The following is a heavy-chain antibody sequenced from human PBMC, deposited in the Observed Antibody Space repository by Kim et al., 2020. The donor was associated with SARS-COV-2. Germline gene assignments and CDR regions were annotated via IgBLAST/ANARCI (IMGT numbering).Heavy chain of an antibody. J-gene: IGHJ5*02. CDR3: ARQYCSGGSCYHNWFDP. CDR2: IIPIFGTA. V-gene: IGHV1-69*13. D-gene: IGHD2-15*01. Sequence: SVKVFCKASGGTFSSYAISWVRQAPGQGLEWMGGIIPIFGTANYAQKFQGRVTITADESTSTAYMELSSLRSEDTAVYYCARQYCSGGSCYHNWFDPWGQGTLVTVSS. CDR1: GGTFSSYA.